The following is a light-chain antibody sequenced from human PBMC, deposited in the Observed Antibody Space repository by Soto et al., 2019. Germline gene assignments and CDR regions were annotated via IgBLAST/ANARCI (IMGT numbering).Light chain of an antibody. CDR2: GAS. J-gene: IGKJ4*01. V-gene: IGKV3-15*01. Sequence: EIVMTQSPATLSVSPGERATLSCRASQSVSSNLAWYQQKPGQAPRLLIYGASTRATGIPARFSGSGSGTAFTPTITSLLSEDFAGYYCQQYNNWPRLTFGGGTQVAIK. CDR3: QQYNNWPRLT. CDR1: QSVSSN.